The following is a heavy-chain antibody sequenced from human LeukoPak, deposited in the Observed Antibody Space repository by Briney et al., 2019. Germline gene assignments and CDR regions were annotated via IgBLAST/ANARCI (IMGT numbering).Heavy chain of an antibody. J-gene: IGHJ4*02. V-gene: IGHV1-18*01. Sequence: ASVKVSCKASGHTFTSQGISWVRQAPGQGLEWMGWISGYNDNTNYAEKVQDRVTMTIDTSRSTVYMELRSLTSDDPAVYYCARESPSCYYFLWGQGTLVTVSS. D-gene: IGHD3-22*01. CDR2: ISGYNDNT. CDR1: GHTFTSQG. CDR3: ARESPSCYYFL.